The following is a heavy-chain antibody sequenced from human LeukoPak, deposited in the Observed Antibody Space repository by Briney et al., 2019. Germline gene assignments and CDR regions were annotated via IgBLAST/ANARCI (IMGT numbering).Heavy chain of an antibody. Sequence: PGGSLRLSCASCGFIYSSYAMSGVRQARAKGLEWVSALSGSGGSTYYADSVKGRFTISRENSKNTLYLQMNSLRAEDTAVYYCAKNIWEVLGGGAFDSWGQGTMVTVSS. CDR1: GFIYSSYA. D-gene: IGHD3-10*01. J-gene: IGHJ3*02. CDR3: AKNIWEVLGGGAFDS. CDR2: LSGSGGST. V-gene: IGHV3-23*01.